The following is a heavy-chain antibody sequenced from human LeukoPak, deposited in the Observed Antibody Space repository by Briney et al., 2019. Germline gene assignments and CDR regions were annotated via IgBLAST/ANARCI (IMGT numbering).Heavy chain of an antibody. CDR1: GYTFTGYY. J-gene: IGHJ4*02. D-gene: IGHD3-22*01. Sequence: ASVKVSCKASGYTFTGYYIHWVRQAPGQGLDWMGRINPNSGETNYAQKFQGRVTMTRDTSITTAYMELSRLRSDDRAVYYCARWGYDSRGYYLVSWGQGTLVTVST. CDR3: ARWGYDSRGYYLVS. V-gene: IGHV1-2*06. CDR2: INPNSGET.